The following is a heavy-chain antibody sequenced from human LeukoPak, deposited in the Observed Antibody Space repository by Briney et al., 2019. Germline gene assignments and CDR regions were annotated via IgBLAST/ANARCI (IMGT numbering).Heavy chain of an antibody. V-gene: IGHV4-38-2*02. CDR1: GYSISIGYY. CDR3: ARDFWSLAGPLLWFGELFDY. J-gene: IGHJ4*02. CDR2: IYHSGST. Sequence: SEPLSLTCAVSGYSISIGYYWGWIRQPPGKGLEWIGSIYHSGSTYYNPSLKSRVTISVDTSKYQFSLKLSSVTAADTAVYYCARDFWSLAGPLLWFGELFDYWGQGTRVTVSS. D-gene: IGHD3-10*01.